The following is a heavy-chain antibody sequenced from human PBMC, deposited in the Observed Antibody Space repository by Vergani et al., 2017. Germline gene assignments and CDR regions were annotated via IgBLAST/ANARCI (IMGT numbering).Heavy chain of an antibody. D-gene: IGHD3-10*01. J-gene: IGHJ6*02. CDR2: IIPIFGTA. CDR3: ARDSAHITMVRGVINSHYYYYGMDV. V-gene: IGHV1-69*01. Sequence: QVQLVQSGAEVKKPGSSVKVSCKASGGTFSSYAISWVRQAPGQGLEWMGGIIPIFGTANYAQTFQGRVTITADESTSTAYMELSSLRSEDTAVYYCARDSAHITMVRGVINSHYYYYGMDVWGQGTTVTVSS. CDR1: GGTFSSYA.